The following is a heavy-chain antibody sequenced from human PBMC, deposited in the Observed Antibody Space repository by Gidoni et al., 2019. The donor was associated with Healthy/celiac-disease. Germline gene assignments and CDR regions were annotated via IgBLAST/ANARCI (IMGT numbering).Heavy chain of an antibody. J-gene: IGHJ4*02. CDR3: ARDLCSGGSCYGFDY. D-gene: IGHD2-15*01. Sequence: QVPLVQSGAEVKTPGSSVTVSCQASGGPFSSYAISWVRQAPGQGLEWMGGIIPIFGTANYAQKFQGRVTITADKSTSTAYMGLSSLRSEDTAVYYCARDLCSGGSCYGFDYWGQGTLVTVSS. CDR1: GGPFSSYA. V-gene: IGHV1-69*06. CDR2: IIPIFGTA.